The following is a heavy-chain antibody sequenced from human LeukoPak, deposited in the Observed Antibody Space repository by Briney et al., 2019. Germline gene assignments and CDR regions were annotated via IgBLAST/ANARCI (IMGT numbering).Heavy chain of an antibody. V-gene: IGHV4-39*01. CDR2: IYYSGST. D-gene: IGHD3-22*01. CDR1: GGSISSSSYY. Sequence: PSETLSLTCTVSGGSISSSSYYWGWIRQPPGKGLEWIGSIYYSGSTYYNPSLKSRVTISVDTSKNQFSLKLSSATAADTAVYYCARTGDYYDSSGPNWGQGTLVTVSS. J-gene: IGHJ4*02. CDR3: ARTGDYYDSSGPN.